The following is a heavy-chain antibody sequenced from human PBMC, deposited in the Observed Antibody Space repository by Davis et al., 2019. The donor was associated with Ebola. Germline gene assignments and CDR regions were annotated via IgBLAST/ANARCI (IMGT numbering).Heavy chain of an antibody. CDR2: INHSGST. D-gene: IGHD1-26*01. V-gene: IGHV4-34*01. CDR1: VGSFSGYY. CDR3: ARSRVPDPTTPFDY. Sequence: SETLSLTCAVYVGSFSGYYWSWIRQPPGEGLEWIGEINHSGSTNYNPSLMSRVTISADTSKNQFSLKLRSLTAADTAVYYCARSRVPDPTTPFDYWGQGTLITVSS. J-gene: IGHJ4*02.